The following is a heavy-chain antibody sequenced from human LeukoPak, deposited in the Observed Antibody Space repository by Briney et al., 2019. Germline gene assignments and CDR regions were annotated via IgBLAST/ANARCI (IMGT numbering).Heavy chain of an antibody. CDR3: ARDPSSDAFDI. Sequence: GGSPRLSCAGSGFTLSNYWMTWVRQAPGKGLEWVANIKEDGSEKYYVDSVKGRFTISRDNAKNSLYLQMNSLRAEDTAVYYCARDPSSDAFDIWGQGTMVTVSS. J-gene: IGHJ3*02. CDR1: GFTLSNYW. CDR2: IKEDGSEK. V-gene: IGHV3-7*05.